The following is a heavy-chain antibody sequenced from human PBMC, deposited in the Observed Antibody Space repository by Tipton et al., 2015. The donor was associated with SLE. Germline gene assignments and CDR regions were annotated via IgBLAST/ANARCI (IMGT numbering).Heavy chain of an antibody. D-gene: IGHD3-16*01. CDR3: ARDLADYGMDV. Sequence: QLVQSGGGLVQPGRSLRLSCKASGFTFGDYSMSWVRQAPGKGLEWVAVISYDGSNKYYADSVKGRFTISRDNSKNTLYLQMNSLRAEDTAVYYCARDLADYGMDVWGQGTTVTVSS. CDR1: GFTFGDYS. CDR2: ISYDGSNK. V-gene: IGHV3-30*04. J-gene: IGHJ6*02.